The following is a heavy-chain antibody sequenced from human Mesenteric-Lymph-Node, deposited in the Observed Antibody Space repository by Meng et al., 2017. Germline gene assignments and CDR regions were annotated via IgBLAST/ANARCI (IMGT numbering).Heavy chain of an antibody. CDR1: GGSISSNGYY. CDR2: IYHSGST. Sequence: LKLQEPGPGLVKPSETLSLPGTVSGGSISSNGYYWDWVRQPPGKGLEWIGAIYHSGSTSYNPSLQSRVTMFVDTSKNQFSLMLTSVTATDTAVYYCARRRGGSGRDCWGQGTLVTVSS. V-gene: IGHV4-39*01. D-gene: IGHD3-10*01. J-gene: IGHJ4*02. CDR3: ARRRGGSGRDC.